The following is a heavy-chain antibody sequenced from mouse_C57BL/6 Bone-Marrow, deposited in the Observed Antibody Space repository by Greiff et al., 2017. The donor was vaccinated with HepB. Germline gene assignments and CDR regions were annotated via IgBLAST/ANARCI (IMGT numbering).Heavy chain of an antibody. D-gene: IGHD2-1*01. Sequence: DVQLQESGAELVRPGASVKLSCTASGFNIKDDYMHWVKQRPEQGLEWIGWIDPENGDTEYASKFQGKATITADTSSNTAYLQLSSLTSEDTAVYYCTKYYGNTYYYAMDYWGQGTSVTVSS. CDR2: IDPENGDT. CDR3: TKYYGNTYYYAMDY. J-gene: IGHJ4*01. CDR1: GFNIKDDY. V-gene: IGHV14-4*01.